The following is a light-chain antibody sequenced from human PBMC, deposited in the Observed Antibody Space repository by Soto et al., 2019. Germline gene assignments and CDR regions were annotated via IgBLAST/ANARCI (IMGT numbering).Light chain of an antibody. CDR3: QQRSNWPPT. J-gene: IGKJ4*01. V-gene: IGKV3-11*01. CDR2: DAS. CDR1: QSVISY. Sequence: EIVLTQSPATLSLSPGERSTLSFRASQSVISYLAWYPQTPGQAPRLLIYDASNRETGIPARFSGSGSGTECTLTISSLEPEDFAVYYCQQRSNWPPTFGGGTKVDIK.